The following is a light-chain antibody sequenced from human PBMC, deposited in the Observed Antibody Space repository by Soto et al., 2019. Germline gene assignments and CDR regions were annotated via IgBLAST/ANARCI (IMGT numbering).Light chain of an antibody. CDR3: IQDYNYPLT. CDR1: QGIRSE. CDR2: TAS. J-gene: IGKJ4*01. V-gene: IGKV1-6*01. Sequence: AIQMTQSPSALSASVGDRVTMTCRASQGIRSELGWYQQKPGKAPNLLIYTASSLQSGVPSRFSGSGSGTDFTLTISSLQPEDFATYYCIQDYNYPLTFGGGTKVDI.